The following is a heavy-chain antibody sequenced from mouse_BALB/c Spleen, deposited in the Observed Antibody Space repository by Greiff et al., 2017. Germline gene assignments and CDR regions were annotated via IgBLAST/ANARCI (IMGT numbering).Heavy chain of an antibody. J-gene: IGHJ2*01. CDR1: GFSLTSYG. Sequence: VMLVESGPGLVAPSQSLSITCTVSGFSLTSYGVHWVRQPPGKGLEWLGVIWAGGSTNYNSALMSRLSISKDNSKSQVFLKMNSLQTDDTAMYYCARALYGSYYFDYWGQGTTLTVSS. D-gene: IGHD1-1*01. CDR2: IWAGGST. CDR3: ARALYGSYYFDY. V-gene: IGHV2-9*02.